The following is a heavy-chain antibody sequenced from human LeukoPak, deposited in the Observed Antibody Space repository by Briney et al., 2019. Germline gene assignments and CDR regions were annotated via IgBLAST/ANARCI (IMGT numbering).Heavy chain of an antibody. CDR2: ISSGRSVM. V-gene: IGHV3-48*02. CDR1: GFTFSDYG. D-gene: IGHD2-2*01. Sequence: PGGSLRLSCAASGFTFSDYGMSWVRQAPGKGLEWISHISSGRSVMNYADSVKGRFTISRDNGKNSVYLQMNSLRDEDTAVYYCARGLTGEHQLILHWFDPWGQGTLVTVSS. J-gene: IGHJ5*02. CDR3: ARGLTGEHQLILHWFDP.